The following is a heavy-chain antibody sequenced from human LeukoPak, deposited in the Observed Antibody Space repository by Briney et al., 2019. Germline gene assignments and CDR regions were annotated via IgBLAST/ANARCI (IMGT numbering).Heavy chain of an antibody. J-gene: IGHJ1*01. CDR2: INHSGST. D-gene: IGHD3-10*01. CDR1: GGSFSGYY. CDR3: ARGGNFQH. Sequence: TSETLSLTCAVYGGSFSGYYGSWIRHPPGKGLEWIGEINHSGSTNYNPSLKSRVTISVDTSKNQFSLKLSSVTAADTAVYYCARGGNFQHWGQGTLVTVSS. V-gene: IGHV4-34*01.